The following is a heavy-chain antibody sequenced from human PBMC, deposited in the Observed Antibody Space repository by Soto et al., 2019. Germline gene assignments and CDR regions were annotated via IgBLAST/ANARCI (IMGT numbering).Heavy chain of an antibody. CDR1: GYTFTGYY. J-gene: IGHJ6*02. V-gene: IGHV1-2*02. CDR2: INPNSGGT. CDR3: ASLPVFWETYGMDV. D-gene: IGHD1-26*01. Sequence: ASVKVSCKASGYTFTGYYMHWVRQAPGQGLEWMGWINPNSGGTNYAQKFQGRVTMTRDTSISTAYMELSRLRSDDTAVYYCASLPVFWETYGMDVWGQGTTVTVSS.